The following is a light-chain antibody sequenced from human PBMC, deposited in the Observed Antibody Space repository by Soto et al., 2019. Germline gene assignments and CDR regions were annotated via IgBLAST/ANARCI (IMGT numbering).Light chain of an antibody. CDR1: QGVSTY. Sequence: IQMTQSPSSLSASVGDRVTITCRASQGVSTYLALYQQKPGKVPKLLIYAASTLQSGVPSRFSGSGSGTDFTLTISSLQPEDVATYYCQKYNRAPLTFGGGTKVEIK. CDR3: QKYNRAPLT. CDR2: AAS. V-gene: IGKV1-27*01. J-gene: IGKJ4*01.